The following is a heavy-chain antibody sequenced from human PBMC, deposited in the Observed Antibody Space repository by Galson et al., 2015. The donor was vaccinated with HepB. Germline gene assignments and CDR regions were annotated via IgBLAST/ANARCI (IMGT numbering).Heavy chain of an antibody. CDR1: GLTFSTYS. D-gene: IGHD1-14*01. V-gene: IGHV3-48*02. Sequence: SLRLSCAASGLTFSTYSMNWVRQAPGKGLEWVSYISSSSATIYNADSVKGRFTISRDNAKNSLSLHMNSLRDEDTAVYYCASSGMASPPGYFDYWGQGILVTVSS. CDR3: ASSGMASPPGYFDY. J-gene: IGHJ4*02. CDR2: ISSSSATI.